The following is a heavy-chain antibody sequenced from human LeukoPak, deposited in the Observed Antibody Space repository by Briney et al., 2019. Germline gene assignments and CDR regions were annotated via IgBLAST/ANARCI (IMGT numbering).Heavy chain of an antibody. CDR2: INTNTGNP. J-gene: IGHJ3*02. CDR3: ARALTDYSQLPSDAFDI. D-gene: IGHD1-1*01. CDR1: GYTFTSYA. Sequence: GASVKVSCKASGYTFTSYAMNWVRQAPGQGLEWMGWINTNTGNPTYAQGFTGRFVFSLDTSVSTAYLQISSLKAEDTAVYYCARALTDYSQLPSDAFDIWGQGTMVTVS. V-gene: IGHV7-4-1*02.